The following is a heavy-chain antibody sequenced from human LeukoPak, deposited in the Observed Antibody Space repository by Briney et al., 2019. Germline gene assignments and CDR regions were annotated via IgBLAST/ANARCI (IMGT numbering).Heavy chain of an antibody. CDR2: ISGIVGNT. Sequence: PGGSLRLSCAPSGFTFSIHSMSCVRQAPGKWLEWVSSISGIVGNTYYADSVKGRFTISRDHSKNTLYLQMNGLRAEDTTVYYCAKDWVYNWNDEVAFDICGQGTLGTVSS. CDR1: GFTFSIHS. V-gene: IGHV3-23*01. D-gene: IGHD1-1*01. J-gene: IGHJ3*02. CDR3: AKDWVYNWNDEVAFDI.